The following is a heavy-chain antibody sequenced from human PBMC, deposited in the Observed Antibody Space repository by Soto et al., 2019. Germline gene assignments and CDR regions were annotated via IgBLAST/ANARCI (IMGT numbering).Heavy chain of an antibody. CDR1: GGTFSSYA. Sequence: QVQLVQSGAEVKKPGSSVKVSCKASGGTFSSYAISWVRQAPGQGLEWMGGIIPIFGTANYEQKFQGRVTITADESTSTAYMELSSLRSEDTAVYYCARAGDYGDYAFDYWGPGTLVAVSS. CDR3: ARAGDYGDYAFDY. CDR2: IIPIFGTA. D-gene: IGHD4-17*01. V-gene: IGHV1-69*12. J-gene: IGHJ4*02.